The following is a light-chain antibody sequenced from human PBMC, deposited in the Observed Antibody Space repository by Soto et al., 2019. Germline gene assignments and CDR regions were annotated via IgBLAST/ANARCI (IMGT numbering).Light chain of an antibody. CDR3: LTYHSRLWS. Sequence: IQMTQSPSSLSASVGDRVTFTCRASRDITNHLAWYQQKPGKVPKLLIYTASTLQSGVPSRFSGSGSGTDFTLTISSLQPEDGAAYFCLTYHSRLWSFGKGTKVESK. J-gene: IGKJ1*01. V-gene: IGKV1-27*01. CDR1: RDITNH. CDR2: TAS.